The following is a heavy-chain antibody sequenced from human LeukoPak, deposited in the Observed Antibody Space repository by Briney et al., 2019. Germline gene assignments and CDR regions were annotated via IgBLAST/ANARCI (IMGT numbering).Heavy chain of an antibody. V-gene: IGHV4-30-4*01. J-gene: IGHJ5*02. CDR3: ARVVLWFGELFTP. CDR2: IYYSGST. D-gene: IGHD3-10*01. Sequence: PSETLSLTCTVSGGSISSGDYYWSWTRQPPGKGLEWIGYIYYSGSTYYNPSLKSRVTISVDTSKNQFSLKLSSVTAADTAVYYCARVVLWFGELFTPWGQGTLVTVSS. CDR1: GGSISSGDYY.